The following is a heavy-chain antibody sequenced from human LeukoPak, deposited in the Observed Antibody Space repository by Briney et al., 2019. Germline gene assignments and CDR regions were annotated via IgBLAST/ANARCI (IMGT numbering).Heavy chain of an antibody. CDR1: GDSFRSHY. Sequence: SETLSLTCTFSGDSFRSHYWSWVRQPPGKALGCIGYMFYSGSTNYTPSVKSRVTISVDTSKNQFSLKLNSVTAADTAMYYCARVGQWQYYFDYWGQGTQVTVSS. CDR2: MFYSGST. D-gene: IGHD6-19*01. V-gene: IGHV4-59*11. J-gene: IGHJ4*02. CDR3: ARVGQWQYYFDY.